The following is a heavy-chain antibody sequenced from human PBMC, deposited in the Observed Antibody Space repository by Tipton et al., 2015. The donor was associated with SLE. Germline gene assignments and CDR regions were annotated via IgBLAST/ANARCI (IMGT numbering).Heavy chain of an antibody. J-gene: IGHJ6*03. D-gene: IGHD6-19*01. Sequence: SLRLSCAAPGFTFSSYAMHWVRQAPGKGLEWVAVIWYDGSNISYADPVKGRFTISRDNSKNTLFLQMNSLRAEDTAVYYCARGSYYYYYMDVWGIGTTVTVSS. V-gene: IGHV3-33*01. CDR2: IWYDGSNI. CDR1: GFTFSSYA. CDR3: ARGSYYYYYMDV.